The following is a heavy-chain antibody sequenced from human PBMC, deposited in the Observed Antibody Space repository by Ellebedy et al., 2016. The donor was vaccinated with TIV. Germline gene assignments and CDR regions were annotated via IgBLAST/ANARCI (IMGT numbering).Heavy chain of an antibody. J-gene: IGHJ3*02. Sequence: MPSETLSLTCTAPDGPISSYYWSWIRQPPGKGLEWIGYIYYSGSTNYNPSLKSRVTISVDTSKNQFSLKLSSVTAADTAVYYCARGVWQQTVSDGIDIWGQGTMVTVSS. D-gene: IGHD6-13*01. V-gene: IGHV4-59*01. CDR1: DGPISSYY. CDR2: IYYSGST. CDR3: ARGVWQQTVSDGIDI.